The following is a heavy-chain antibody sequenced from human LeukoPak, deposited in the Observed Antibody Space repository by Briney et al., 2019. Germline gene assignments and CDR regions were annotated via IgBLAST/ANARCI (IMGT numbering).Heavy chain of an antibody. CDR3: ATVCFRPY. V-gene: IGHV3-11*01. J-gene: IGHJ4*02. Sequence: GGSLRLSCEASGFSFSDNYMTWIRQPPGKGLEWIAYIRSGGTTVYYADSVKGRFTISRDDAKNSLFLQMNSLRPEDTAVYHCATVCFRPYWGQGTLVTVSS. CDR1: GFSFSDNY. D-gene: IGHD2-15*01. CDR2: IRSGGTTV.